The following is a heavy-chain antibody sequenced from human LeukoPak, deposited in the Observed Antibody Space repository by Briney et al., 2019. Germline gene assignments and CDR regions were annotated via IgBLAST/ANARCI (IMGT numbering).Heavy chain of an antibody. V-gene: IGHV3-33*01. CDR3: ARDIYFYGDYVIDY. D-gene: IGHD4-17*01. Sequence: GGSLRLSCAASGFTSSNYAMHWVRQAPGKGLEWVAVIWYDGSNKYYADSVKGRFTISRDNSKNTLYLQMNSLRAEDMAVYCCARDIYFYGDYVIDYWGQGTLVTVSS. CDR2: IWYDGSNK. CDR1: GFTSSNYA. J-gene: IGHJ4*02.